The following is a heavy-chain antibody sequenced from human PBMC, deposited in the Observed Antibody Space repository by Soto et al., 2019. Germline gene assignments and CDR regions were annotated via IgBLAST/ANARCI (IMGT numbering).Heavy chain of an antibody. V-gene: IGHV4-39*01. CDR1: GVSISISSHY. Sequence: SETLSLTCSVSGVSISISSHYWAWIRQAPGQGLEWIGSGYQSGNTYYNPSLRNRVAVSVDTSTNQISLRVKSVTASDTGVYFCARHAPPNEFDLWGKGPTITVSS. CDR2: GYQSGNT. CDR3: ARHAPPNEFDL. J-gene: IGHJ4*02.